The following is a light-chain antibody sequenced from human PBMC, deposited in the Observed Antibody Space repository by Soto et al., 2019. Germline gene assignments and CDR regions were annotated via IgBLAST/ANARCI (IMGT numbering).Light chain of an antibody. CDR1: QTLYNN. V-gene: IGKV3-15*01. CDR3: QQYSDCPLT. CDR2: GAS. Sequence: EIVMTQSPATLSVSPGERATLSCRASQTLYNNLAWYQQKLGRAPRLLIYGASARATDIPARFSGSGSGTEFTLTISGQQSEDFAIYYCQQYSDCPLTFGGGTKVEIQ. J-gene: IGKJ4*01.